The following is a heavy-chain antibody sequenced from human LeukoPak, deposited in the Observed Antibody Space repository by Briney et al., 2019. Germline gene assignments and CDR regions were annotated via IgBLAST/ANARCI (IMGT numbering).Heavy chain of an antibody. V-gene: IGHV3-23*01. CDR3: AELGITMIGGV. CDR2: ISGSGGST. D-gene: IGHD3-10*02. CDR1: GFTFDDYG. J-gene: IGHJ6*04. Sequence: GGSLRLSCAASGFTFDDYGMSWVRQAPGKGLEWVSAISGSGGSTYYADSVKGRFTISRDNSKNTLYLQMNSLRAEDTAVYYCAELGITMIGGVWGKGTTVTISS.